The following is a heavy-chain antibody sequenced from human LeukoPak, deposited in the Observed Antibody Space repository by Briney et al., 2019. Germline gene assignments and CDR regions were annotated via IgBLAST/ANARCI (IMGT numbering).Heavy chain of an antibody. CDR2: ISHSGST. J-gene: IGHJ2*01. CDR1: GDYITTYF. V-gene: IGHV4-59*01. Sequence: SETLSLTCTVSGDYITTYFWSWIRQSPGKGLEWIGYISHSGSTSYNPSLKSRVTMSVHTSKKQFSLNLSSVTAADTAGYYFARKSGNSNNWYFDLWGRGTLVTVSS. D-gene: IGHD3-3*01. CDR3: ARKSGNSNNWYFDL.